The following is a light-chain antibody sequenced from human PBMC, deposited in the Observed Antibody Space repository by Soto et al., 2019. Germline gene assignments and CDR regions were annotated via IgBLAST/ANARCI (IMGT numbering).Light chain of an antibody. J-gene: IGLJ1*01. CDR3: AAWYDSLGV. V-gene: IGLV1-47*01. CDR1: SSNIGSNY. CDR2: RNN. Sequence: QSVLTQPPSASGTPGQRVTISCSGSSSNIGSNYVYWYQQLPGTAPKLLIYRNNQRASGVPDRFSGSKSGTSASLAISGLRSEDESDYYCAAWYDSLGVFGSGTKVTVL.